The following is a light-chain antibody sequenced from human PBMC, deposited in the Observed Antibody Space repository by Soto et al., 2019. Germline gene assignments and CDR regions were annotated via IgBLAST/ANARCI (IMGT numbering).Light chain of an antibody. V-gene: IGLV2-8*01. CDR1: SSDVGGYNF. CDR3: SSYAGSNNLV. Sequence: QSALTQPPSASGSPGQSVTISCTGTSSDVGGYNFVSWYQQHPGKAPKVMIYEVSKRPSGVPDRFSGSKSGNMASLTVSGLQAEDEAHYYCSSYAGSNNLVFGGGTKLTVL. CDR2: EVS. J-gene: IGLJ2*01.